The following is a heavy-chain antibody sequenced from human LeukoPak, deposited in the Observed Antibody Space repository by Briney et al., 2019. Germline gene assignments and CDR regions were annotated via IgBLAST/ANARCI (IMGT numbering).Heavy chain of an antibody. J-gene: IGHJ6*02. Sequence: SETLSLTCTVSGGSISSSGYYWSWIRQYSGKGLEWIGYIYYSGSTHYNPSLKSRVTISVDKAKNQFSLKMRSVTAADTAVYYCARDRLATGGMDVWGQGTTVTVSS. CDR3: ARDRLATGGMDV. V-gene: IGHV4-31*03. CDR1: GGSISSSGYY. D-gene: IGHD1-26*01. CDR2: IYYSGST.